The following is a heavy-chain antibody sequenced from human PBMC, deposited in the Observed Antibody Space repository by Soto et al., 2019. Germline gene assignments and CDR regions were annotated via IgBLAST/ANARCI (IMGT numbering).Heavy chain of an antibody. V-gene: IGHV1-69*06. CDR3: ARGGPVIIPAATNWFDP. Sequence: QVQLVQSGPEVKKPGSSVKVSCKGSGGFNSYSISWVRQAPGQGPEWMGGIIPIFATPTYAQKFQGRVTIPADKSTSTAYMELSRLTSEDTAVYYCARGGPVIIPAATNWFDPWGQGTLVSVSS. D-gene: IGHD2-2*01. CDR1: GGFNSYS. CDR2: IIPIFATP. J-gene: IGHJ5*02.